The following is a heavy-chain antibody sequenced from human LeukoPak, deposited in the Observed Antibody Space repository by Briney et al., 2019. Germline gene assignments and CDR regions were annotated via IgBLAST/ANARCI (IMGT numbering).Heavy chain of an antibody. CDR3: ARNMVRGYEDAFDI. Sequence: GGSLRLSCAASGFTFSDTWMHWVRQAPGEGLVWVSRIRSDGSDIRYAQSVKGRFTISRDNAKNTLYLQMNSLRAEDTAGYYCARNMVRGYEDAFDIRGQGTMVTVSS. CDR2: IRSDGSDI. D-gene: IGHD3-10*01. CDR1: GFTFSDTW. J-gene: IGHJ3*02. V-gene: IGHV3-74*01.